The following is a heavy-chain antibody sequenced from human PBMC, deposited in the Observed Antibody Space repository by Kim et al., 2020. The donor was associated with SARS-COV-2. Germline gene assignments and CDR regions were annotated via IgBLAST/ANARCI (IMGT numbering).Heavy chain of an antibody. Sequence: YADSVKGRFTISRDNSKNTLYLQMNSLRAEDTAVYYCATRFHSGGGAFDIWGQGTMVTVSS. CDR3: ATRFHSGGGAFDI. J-gene: IGHJ3*02. D-gene: IGHD1-26*01. V-gene: IGHV3-23*01.